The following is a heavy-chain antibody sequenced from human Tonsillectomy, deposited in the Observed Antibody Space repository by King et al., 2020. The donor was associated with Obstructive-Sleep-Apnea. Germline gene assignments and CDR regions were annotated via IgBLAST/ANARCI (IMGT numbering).Heavy chain of an antibody. CDR3: ARGRSPSYFFGLDV. V-gene: IGHV4-31*03. J-gene: IGHJ6*02. D-gene: IGHD2/OR15-2a*01. Sequence: QLQESGPGLVKPSQTLSLTCTVSGSSLTSSAYYWTWIRRHPGRGLEWIGDIYSTGATDYSPALKNRLTISLDTSKSHFSLRLTSVTAADTAVYYCARGRSPSYFFGLDVWGQGTTVTVSS. CDR2: IYSTGAT. CDR1: GSSLTSSAYY.